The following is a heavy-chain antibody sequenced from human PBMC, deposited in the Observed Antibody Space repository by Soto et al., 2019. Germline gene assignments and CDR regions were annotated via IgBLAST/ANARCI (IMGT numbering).Heavy chain of an antibody. CDR1: GFTFSTYW. J-gene: IGHJ4*02. D-gene: IGHD1-26*01. V-gene: IGHV3-74*01. CDR3: ARRDPTYFDY. Sequence: GGSLRLSCAASGFTFSTYWMHWVRQAPGEGLVWLSRITAAGTSTSSADSVKGRFTISRDNAKNTLYLQMNSLRAEDTAMYYCARRDPTYFDYWGQGILVTVSS. CDR2: ITAAGTST.